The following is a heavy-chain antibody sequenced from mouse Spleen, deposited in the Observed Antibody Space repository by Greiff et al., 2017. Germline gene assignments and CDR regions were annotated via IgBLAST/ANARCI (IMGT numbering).Heavy chain of an antibody. D-gene: IGHD2-12*01. CDR2: ISSGGSYT. CDR3: ARLSSLYYFDY. V-gene: IGHV5-9-1*01. CDR1: GFTFSSYA. Sequence: EVKLVESGGGLVKPGGSLKLSCAASGFTFSSYAMSWVRQTPEKRLEWVATISSGGSYTYYPDSVKGRFTISRDNAKNTLYLQMSSLRSEDTAMYYCARLSSLYYFDYWGQGTTLTVSS. J-gene: IGHJ2*01.